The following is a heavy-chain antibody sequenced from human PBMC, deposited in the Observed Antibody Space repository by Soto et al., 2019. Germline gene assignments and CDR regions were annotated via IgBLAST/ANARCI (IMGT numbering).Heavy chain of an antibody. CDR3: ARPYSVSSGGLDA. D-gene: IGHD6-6*01. CDR2: IYYTGSA. J-gene: IGHJ6*02. Sequence: QVQLRESGPGLVQPSQTLSLTCTVSGGSISSGGYYWTWIRQHPGKGLEWIGYIYYTGSAYYNPSLKTRFTLSIDTSRSQFSLKLSSVTSADTAVYYCARPYSVSSGGLDAWGQGTTVTVSS. V-gene: IGHV4-31*03. CDR1: GGSISSGGYY.